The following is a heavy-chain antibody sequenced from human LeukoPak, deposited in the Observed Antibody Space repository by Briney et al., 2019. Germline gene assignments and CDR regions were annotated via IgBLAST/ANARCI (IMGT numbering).Heavy chain of an antibody. CDR1: GYTFTSYD. J-gene: IGHJ5*02. CDR3: ARAANWHDDDWFDP. Sequence: ASVKVSCKASGYTFTSYDINWVRQATGQGLEWMGWMNPNSGNTGYAQKFQGRVTMTRNTSISTAYMELSSLRSEDTAVYYCARAANWHDDDWFDPWGQGTLVTVSS. D-gene: IGHD1-1*01. V-gene: IGHV1-8*01. CDR2: MNPNSGNT.